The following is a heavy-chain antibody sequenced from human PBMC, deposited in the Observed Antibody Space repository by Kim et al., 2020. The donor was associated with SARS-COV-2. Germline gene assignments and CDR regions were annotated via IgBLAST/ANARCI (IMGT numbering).Heavy chain of an antibody. D-gene: IGHD3-10*01. CDR3: AKVLYGSGRDGPFDY. CDR1: GFTFDDYA. CDR2: ISWNSGSI. J-gene: IGHJ4*02. Sequence: GGSLRLSCAASGFTFDDYAMHWVRQAPGKGLEWVSGISWNSGSIGYADSVKGRFTISRDNAKNSLYLQMNSLRAEDTALYYCAKVLYGSGRDGPFDYWGQGTLVTVSS. V-gene: IGHV3-9*01.